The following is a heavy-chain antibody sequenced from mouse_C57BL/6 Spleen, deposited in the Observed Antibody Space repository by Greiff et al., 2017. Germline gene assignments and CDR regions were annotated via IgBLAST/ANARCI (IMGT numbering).Heavy chain of an antibody. D-gene: IGHD1-1*01. V-gene: IGHV1-54*01. CDR3: ARSDYYGSRYFDD. J-gene: IGHJ2*01. CDR2: INPGSGGT. Sequence: QVQLQQSGAELVRPGTSVKVSCKASGYAFTNYLIEGVKQRPGQGLERIGVINPGSGGTNYNEKFKGKATLAADKSSSTAYRQLSSLTSEDSAVYFCARSDYYGSRYFDDWGEGTTLTVSS. CDR1: GYAFTNYL.